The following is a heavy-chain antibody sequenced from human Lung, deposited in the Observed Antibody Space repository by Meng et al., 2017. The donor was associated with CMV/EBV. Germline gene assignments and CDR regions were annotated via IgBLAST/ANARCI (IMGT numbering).Heavy chain of an antibody. D-gene: IGHD5-12*01. Sequence: SVXVSXKASGGTFSRYGFSWVRQAPGQGLEWMGGIIPIFGTANSAQKFQGRVTITTDESMSTAYMELSSLRFEDTAVYYCARDVSGDDHYYNYAMDVWGQGTTVTVSS. CDR2: IIPIFGTA. CDR1: GGTFSRYG. J-gene: IGHJ6*02. CDR3: ARDVSGDDHYYNYAMDV. V-gene: IGHV1-69*05.